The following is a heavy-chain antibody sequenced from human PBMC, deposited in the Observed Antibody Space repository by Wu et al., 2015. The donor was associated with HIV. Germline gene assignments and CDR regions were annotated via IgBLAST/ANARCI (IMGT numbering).Heavy chain of an antibody. Sequence: QVQLVQSGAEVKKPGASVRVSCKSSGYTFTSYGISWVRQAPGQGLEWMGWISADNGDTNYAQKLQGRVTMTTHTSTSTAYMELRSLRFDDTAVYYCATQYCSSTGCYTEYFQQWGQGTWSPSPQ. CDR1: GYTFTSYG. V-gene: IGHV1-18*01. CDR2: ISADNGDT. J-gene: IGHJ1*01. D-gene: IGHD2-2*01. CDR3: ATQYCSSTGCYTEYFQQ.